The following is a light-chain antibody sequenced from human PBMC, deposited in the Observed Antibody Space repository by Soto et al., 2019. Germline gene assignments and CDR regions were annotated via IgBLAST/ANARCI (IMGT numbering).Light chain of an antibody. Sequence: QSALTQPASVSGSPGQSITISCTGTSSDIGAYNFVSWYQQHPGKAPKLMLYDVNIRPSGVSNRFSGSKSGNTASLTISGLPDEDAADYYCTSWTTRTTIIFGGGTKLTVL. CDR1: SSDIGAYNF. CDR3: TSWTTRTTII. V-gene: IGLV2-14*03. CDR2: DVN. J-gene: IGLJ2*01.